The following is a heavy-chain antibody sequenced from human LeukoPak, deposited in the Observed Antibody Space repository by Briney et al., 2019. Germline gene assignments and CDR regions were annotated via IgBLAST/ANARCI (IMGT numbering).Heavy chain of an antibody. CDR1: GYPFTGYY. Sequence: PGASVKLSCQASGYPFTGYYMHRVRQAPGQGLESRGWINHHRGGTNYPQQFQGRVTMTRDTSISTAYMERSGLRSDDTAVYYCAREYVYSSGWWNYWGQATQVCVSS. V-gene: IGHV1-2*02. CDR2: INHHRGGT. D-gene: IGHD6-19*01. J-gene: IGHJ4*02. CDR3: AREYVYSSGWWNY.